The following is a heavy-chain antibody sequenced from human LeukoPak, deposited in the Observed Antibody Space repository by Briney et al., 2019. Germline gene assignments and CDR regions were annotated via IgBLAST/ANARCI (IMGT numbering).Heavy chain of an antibody. J-gene: IGHJ4*02. CDR1: GGSISSSSAY. CDR3: ARLGWGCSSTSCSNY. CDR2: INHSGST. Sequence: SETLSLTCTVSGGSISSSSAYWGWIRQPPGKGLEWIGEINHSGSTNYNPSLKSRVTISVDTSKNQFSLKLSSVTAADTAVYYCARLGWGCSSTSCSNYWGQGTLVTVSS. D-gene: IGHD2-2*01. V-gene: IGHV4-39*07.